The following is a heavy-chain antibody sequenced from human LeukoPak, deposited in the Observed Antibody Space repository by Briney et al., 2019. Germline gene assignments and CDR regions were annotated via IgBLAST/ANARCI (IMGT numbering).Heavy chain of an antibody. D-gene: IGHD1-26*01. Sequence: GESLKISCKGSGYSFTSYWIGWVRQMSGKGLEWMGIIYPGDSDTRYSPSFQGQVTISADKSINTAYLQWSSLKASDTAMYYCARRLGGSYYPYYFDYWGQGTLVTVSS. CDR1: GYSFTSYW. J-gene: IGHJ4*02. CDR3: ARRLGGSYYPYYFDY. CDR2: IYPGDSDT. V-gene: IGHV5-51*01.